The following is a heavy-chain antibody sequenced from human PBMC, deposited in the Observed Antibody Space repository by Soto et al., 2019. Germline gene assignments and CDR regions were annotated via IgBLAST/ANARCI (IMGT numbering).Heavy chain of an antibody. CDR3: ARGGRGLRGAFDV. V-gene: IGHV3-30*04. CDR2: ISFNGRSQ. D-gene: IGHD3-16*01. Sequence: QEILVESGGGVVQSGTSLRLSCAASGFTFSSFAMHWVRQAPGKGLEWVSVISFNGRSQFYADSVRGRVTVSRDNSKNTLYLQLDSLRPDDTAVYYCARGGRGLRGAFDVWGQGTEVSVS. CDR1: GFTFSSFA. J-gene: IGHJ3*01.